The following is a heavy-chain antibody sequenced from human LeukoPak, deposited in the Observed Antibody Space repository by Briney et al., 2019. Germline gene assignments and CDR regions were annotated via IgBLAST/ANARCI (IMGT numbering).Heavy chain of an antibody. D-gene: IGHD1-26*01. V-gene: IGHV3-21*01. CDR3: ARDGLVGATLYYFDY. J-gene: IGHJ4*02. CDR1: GFTFSSYS. CDR2: ISSSSSYI. Sequence: GGSLRLSCAASGFTFSSYSMNWVRQAPGKGLEWVSSISSSSSYIYYADSVKGRFTISRDNAKNSLYLQMNTVRAEDTAVYYCARDGLVGATLYYFDYWGQGTLVTVSS.